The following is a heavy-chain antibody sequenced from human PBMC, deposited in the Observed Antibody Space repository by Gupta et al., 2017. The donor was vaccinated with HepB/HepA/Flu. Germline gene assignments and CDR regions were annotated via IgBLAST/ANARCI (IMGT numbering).Heavy chain of an antibody. Sequence: EVQLVESGGGLVKPGGSLRLFCAASGFTFSSYRLNWVRQAPGKGLEWVSSISSSSSYIYYADSAKGRFTISRDNAKNSLYLQMNSLRAEDTAVYYCARDRITGTDYYYYYGMDVWGQGTTVTVSS. CDR2: ISSSSSYI. CDR3: ARDRITGTDYYYYYGMDV. J-gene: IGHJ6*02. CDR1: GFTFSSYR. V-gene: IGHV3-21*01. D-gene: IGHD1-7*01.